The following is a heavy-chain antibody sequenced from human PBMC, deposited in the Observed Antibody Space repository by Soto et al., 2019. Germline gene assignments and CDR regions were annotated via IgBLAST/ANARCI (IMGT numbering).Heavy chain of an antibody. CDR2: IYPGDSDT. CDR1: GYSFSNYW. V-gene: IGHV5-51*01. D-gene: IGHD6-19*01. CDR3: AREVAGTNYYYGMDV. J-gene: IGHJ6*02. Sequence: PGESLKISCKGSGYSFSNYWIGWVRQMPGEGLEWMGAIYPGDSDTRYRPPFEGQVTISADKSISTAYLQWSSLKASDTAMYYCAREVAGTNYYYGMDVWGQGTTVTVSS.